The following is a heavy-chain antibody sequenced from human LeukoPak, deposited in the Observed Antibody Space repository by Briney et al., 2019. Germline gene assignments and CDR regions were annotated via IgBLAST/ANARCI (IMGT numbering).Heavy chain of an antibody. D-gene: IGHD2-2*01. V-gene: IGHV4-39*07. CDR3: AREVVPAALYYYYYMDV. Sequence: SETLSLTCTVSGGSISRSSYYWGWIRQPPGKGLEWIGSIYYSGSTYYNPSLKSRVTISVDTSKNQFSLKLSSVTAADTAVYYCAREVVPAALYYYYYMDVWGKGTTVTVSS. CDR2: IYYSGST. J-gene: IGHJ6*03. CDR1: GGSISRSSYY.